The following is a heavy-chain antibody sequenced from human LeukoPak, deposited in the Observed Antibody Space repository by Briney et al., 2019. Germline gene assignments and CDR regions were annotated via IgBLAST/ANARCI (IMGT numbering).Heavy chain of an antibody. CDR2: IYYSGRT. CDR3: ARRLLGYCSGGSCYSGYFQH. D-gene: IGHD2-15*01. V-gene: IGHV4-39*07. J-gene: IGHJ1*01. CDR1: GDSISSSSYY. Sequence: SETLSLTCGVSGDSISSSSYYWGWIRQPPGKGLEYIGSIYYSGRTYYNPSLKTRVTILVDTSKNQFYLKLSSVTAADTAMYYCARRLLGYCSGGSCYSGYFQHWGQGTLVTVSS.